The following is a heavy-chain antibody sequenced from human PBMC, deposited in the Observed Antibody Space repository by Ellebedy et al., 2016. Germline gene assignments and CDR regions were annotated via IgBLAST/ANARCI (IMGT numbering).Heavy chain of an antibody. V-gene: IGHV1-46*01. CDR1: GYTFTSYY. CDR3: ASGPVGYCSGGSCYFDAFDI. D-gene: IGHD2-15*01. CDR2: INPSGGST. Sequence: ASVKVSCKASGYTFTSYYMHWVRQAPGQGLEWMGIINPSGGSTSYAQKFQGRVTMTRDTSTSTVYMELSSLRSEDTAVYCCASGPVGYCSGGSCYFDAFDIWGQGTMVTVSS. J-gene: IGHJ3*02.